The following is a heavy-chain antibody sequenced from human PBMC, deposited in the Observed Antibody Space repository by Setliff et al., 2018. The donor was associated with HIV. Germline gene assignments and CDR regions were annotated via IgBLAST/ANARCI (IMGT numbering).Heavy chain of an antibody. V-gene: IGHV3-23*01. J-gene: IGHJ4*02. CDR1: GFIFSSYA. CDR3: AGEDSSWYGSLDY. Sequence: GSLRLSCAASGFIFSSYAMTWVRQAPGKGLEWVSTIRGSGSGDTTHYADFVKGRFTISRDNSKNKVYLQMHSLRAEDMAIYYCAGEDSSWYGSLDYWGQGTPVTVSS. CDR2: IRGSGSGDTT. D-gene: IGHD6-13*01.